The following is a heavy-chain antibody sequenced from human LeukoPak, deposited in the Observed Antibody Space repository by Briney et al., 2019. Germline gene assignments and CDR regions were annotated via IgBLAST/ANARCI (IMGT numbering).Heavy chain of an antibody. CDR1: GGSISSYY. CDR2: IYTSGST. J-gene: IGHJ6*03. CDR3: ARGHYDLYYYYYMDV. Sequence: SETLSLTRTVSGGSISSYYWSWIRQPAGKGLEWIGRIYTSGSTNYNPSLKSRVTMSVDTSKNQFSLKLSSVTAADTAVYYCARGHYDLYYYYYMDVWGKGTTVTVSS. V-gene: IGHV4-4*07. D-gene: IGHD3-3*01.